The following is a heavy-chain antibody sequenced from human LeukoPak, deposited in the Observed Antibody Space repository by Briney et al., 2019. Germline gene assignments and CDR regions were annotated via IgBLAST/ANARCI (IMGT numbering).Heavy chain of an antibody. V-gene: IGHV3-48*02. Sequence: PGGSLRLSCAASGFTFSSYTMNWVRQAPGKGLEWVSTVSDSFNKHHSDSVKGRFTISRDNAGNSLYLQMNSLRDEDTAVYYCARDGLHTAHFDYWGQGTLVTVSS. CDR1: GFTFSSYT. D-gene: IGHD5-18*01. CDR3: ARDGLHTAHFDY. CDR2: VSDSFNK. J-gene: IGHJ4*02.